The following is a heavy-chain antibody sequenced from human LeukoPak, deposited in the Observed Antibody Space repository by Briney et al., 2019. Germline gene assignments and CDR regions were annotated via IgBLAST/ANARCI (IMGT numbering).Heavy chain of an antibody. CDR1: GGSISSGSYY. Sequence: SQTLSLTCTVSGGSISSGSYYWSWIRQPAGKGLEWIGRIYTSGSTNYNPSLKSRVTISVDTSKNQFSLKQSSVTAADTAVYYCAVTGYSYGTTWGQGTLITVSS. CDR3: AVTGYSYGTT. J-gene: IGHJ4*02. D-gene: IGHD5-18*01. V-gene: IGHV4-61*02. CDR2: IYTSGST.